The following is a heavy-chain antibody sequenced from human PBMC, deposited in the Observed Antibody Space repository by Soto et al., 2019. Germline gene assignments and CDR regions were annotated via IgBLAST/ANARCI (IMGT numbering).Heavy chain of an antibody. CDR2: IYYSGST. J-gene: IGHJ4*02. V-gene: IGHV4-61*01. CDR1: GGSVSSGSYY. CDR3: ARTEDGLFDY. Sequence: SETLSLTCTVSGGSVSSGSYYWSWIRQPPGKGLEWIGYIYYSGSTNYNPSLKSRVTISVDTSKNQFSLKLSSVTAADTAVYYCARTEDGLFDYWGEGSLVTVSS.